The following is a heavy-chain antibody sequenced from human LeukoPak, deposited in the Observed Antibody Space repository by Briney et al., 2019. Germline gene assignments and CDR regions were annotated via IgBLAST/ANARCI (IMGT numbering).Heavy chain of an antibody. J-gene: IGHJ6*04. CDR3: AELGITMIGGV. Sequence: GGSLRLSCAASGFTFSNYEMNWVRQAPGKGLEWVSYITGTGSTRYYADSVKGRFTISRDNAKNSLYLQMNSLRAEDTAVYYCAELGITMIGGVWGKGTTVTISS. CDR2: ITGTGSTR. CDR1: GFTFSNYE. D-gene: IGHD3-10*02. V-gene: IGHV3-48*03.